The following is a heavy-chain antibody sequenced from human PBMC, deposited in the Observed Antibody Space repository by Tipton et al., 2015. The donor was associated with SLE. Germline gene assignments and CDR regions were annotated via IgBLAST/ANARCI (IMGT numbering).Heavy chain of an antibody. CDR1: GGSISRGFFY. V-gene: IGHV4-39*07. CDR2: ISYTGAT. CDR3: ARALSGTQVVGRC. Sequence: GLVKPSETLSLTCSVSGGSISRGFFYWGWIRQSPGKGLECIGSISYTGATYYNLSLKSRVTISVDTSKNQFSLKLSSVTAADTAVYYWARALSGTQVVGRCWGQGTLVTVSS. J-gene: IGHJ4*02. D-gene: IGHD1-26*01.